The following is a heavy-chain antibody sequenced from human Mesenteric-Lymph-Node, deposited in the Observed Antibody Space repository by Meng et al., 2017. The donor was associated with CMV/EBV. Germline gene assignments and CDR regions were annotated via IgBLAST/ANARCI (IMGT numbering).Heavy chain of an antibody. J-gene: IGHJ6*02. V-gene: IGHV3-48*03. D-gene: IGHD5-18*01. CDR1: GFTFSNYE. CDR2: ISSSGSTI. CDR3: ARDGGYSYGWNYYGMDV. Sequence: GESLKISCAASGFTFSNYEMNWVRQAPGKGLEWVSYISSSGSTIYYADSVKGRFTISRDNAKNSLYLQMNSLRAEDTAVYYCARDGGYSYGWNYYGMDVWGQGTTVTVSS.